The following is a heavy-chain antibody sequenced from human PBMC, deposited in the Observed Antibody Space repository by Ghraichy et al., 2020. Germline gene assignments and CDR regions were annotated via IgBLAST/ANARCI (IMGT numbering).Heavy chain of an antibody. CDR1: GFTFRRYA. D-gene: IGHD6-13*01. V-gene: IGHV3-23*01. Sequence: GGSLRLSCAASGFTFRRYAMSWVRQAPGKGLEWVSGISGSGGSTYYADSVKGRFTISRDNSKNTLYLQMNSLRAEDTAVYYCAKRSEPIAAAGNFDYWGQGTLVTVSS. CDR2: ISGSGGST. J-gene: IGHJ4*02. CDR3: AKRSEPIAAAGNFDY.